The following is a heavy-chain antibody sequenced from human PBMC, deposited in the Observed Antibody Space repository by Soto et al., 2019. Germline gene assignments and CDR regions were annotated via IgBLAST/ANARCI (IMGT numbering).Heavy chain of an antibody. J-gene: IGHJ4*02. Sequence: QVQLVQSGAEVKKPGASVKVSCKASGYTFTSYGISWVRQAPGQGLEWMGWISAYNGNTNYAQKLQGRVTMTTDTSTSTAYMEPRSLRSDDTAVYYCARDRDVVVVAAYPTVRLFHYWGQGTLVTVSS. V-gene: IGHV1-18*04. CDR2: ISAYNGNT. CDR1: GYTFTSYG. D-gene: IGHD2-15*01. CDR3: ARDRDVVVVAAYPTVRLFHY.